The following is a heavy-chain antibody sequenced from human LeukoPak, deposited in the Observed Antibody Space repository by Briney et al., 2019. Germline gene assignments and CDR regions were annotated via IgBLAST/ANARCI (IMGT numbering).Heavy chain of an antibody. CDR3: ARAITMVRGVID. CDR2: IYYSGST. D-gene: IGHD3-10*01. J-gene: IGHJ4*02. CDR1: GGSISSYY. V-gene: IGHV4-59*01. Sequence: SETLSLTCTVSGGSISSYYWSWIRQPPGKGLEWTGYIYYSGSTNYNPSLKSRVTISVDTSKNQFSLKLSSVTAADTAVYYCARAITMVRGVIDWGQGTLVTVSS.